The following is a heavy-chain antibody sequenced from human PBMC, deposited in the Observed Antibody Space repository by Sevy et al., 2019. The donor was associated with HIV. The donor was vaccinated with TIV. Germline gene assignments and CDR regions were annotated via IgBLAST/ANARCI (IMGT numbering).Heavy chain of an antibody. Sequence: GESLKISCAASRFTFSSYWMSWVRQAPGKGLEWGANINQDGSEKYHLDSVKGRFTISRDNAKNSLYLQMNSLRAEDSSVYFCMTVSSIHYDRGYFYAMDVWGQGTTVTVSS. D-gene: IGHD3-22*01. CDR3: MTVSSIHYDRGYFYAMDV. CDR1: RFTFSSYW. V-gene: IGHV3-7*01. CDR2: INQDGSEK. J-gene: IGHJ6*02.